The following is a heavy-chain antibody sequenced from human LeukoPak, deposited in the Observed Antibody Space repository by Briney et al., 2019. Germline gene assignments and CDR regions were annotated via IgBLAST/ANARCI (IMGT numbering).Heavy chain of an antibody. Sequence: PSETLSLTCTVSGGSISSYYWSWIRQPPGKGLEGIGYIYYSGSTNYNHSLKSRVTISVDTSKNQFSLKLSSVTAADTAVYYCARWSIPAATGDYWGQGTLVTVSS. CDR3: ARWSIPAATGDY. J-gene: IGHJ4*02. CDR2: IYYSGST. V-gene: IGHV4-59*01. D-gene: IGHD2-2*01. CDR1: GGSISSYY.